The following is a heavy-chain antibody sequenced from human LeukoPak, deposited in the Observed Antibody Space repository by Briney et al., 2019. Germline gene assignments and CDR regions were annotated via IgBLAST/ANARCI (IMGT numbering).Heavy chain of an antibody. Sequence: GRSLRLSCAASGFTFSSYAMHWVRQAPGKGLEWVANIKQDGSEKYYVDSVKGRFTISRDNAKNSLYLQMNSLRAEDTAVYYCASYDAASLDAFDIWGQGTMVTVSS. J-gene: IGHJ3*02. V-gene: IGHV3-7*01. D-gene: IGHD3-16*01. CDR3: ASYDAASLDAFDI. CDR2: IKQDGSEK. CDR1: GFTFSSYA.